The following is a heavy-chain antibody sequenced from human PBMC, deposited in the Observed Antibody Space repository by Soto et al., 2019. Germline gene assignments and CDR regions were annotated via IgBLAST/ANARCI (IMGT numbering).Heavy chain of an antibody. D-gene: IGHD1-1*01. Sequence: EVQRGEAGGGLVMPGGSLRLACIAAGFSFSTYSMNWVRQAPGKGLEWVSSIRRSGDYTYYADSLKGRFTISRDNAKNSLSLQMISLRAEDTAVYYCARSTSLGGMDVWGQGTTVTVSS. J-gene: IGHJ6*02. CDR3: ARSTSLGGMDV. CDR2: IRRSGDYT. V-gene: IGHV3-21*01. CDR1: GFSFSTYS.